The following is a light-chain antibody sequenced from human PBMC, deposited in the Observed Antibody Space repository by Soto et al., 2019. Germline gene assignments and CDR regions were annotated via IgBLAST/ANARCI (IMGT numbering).Light chain of an antibody. CDR1: QTLYNN. V-gene: IGKV3-15*01. J-gene: IGKJ4*01. CDR3: QQYSDWPLT. Sequence: EIVMTQSPATLSVSPAETATLSCRASQTLYNNLAWYQQKLGQAPRLLIYGASARATDIPARFSGSGSGTEFNLTISGLQSEDFAIYYCQQYSDWPLTCGGGTKVEIK. CDR2: GAS.